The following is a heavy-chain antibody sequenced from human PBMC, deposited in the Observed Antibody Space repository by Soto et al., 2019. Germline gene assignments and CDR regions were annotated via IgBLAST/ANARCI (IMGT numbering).Heavy chain of an antibody. CDR1: GFTFSSYA. J-gene: IGHJ6*02. V-gene: IGHV3-23*01. Sequence: PGGSLRLSCAASGFTFSSYAMSWVRQAPGKGLEWVSAISGSGGSTYYADSVKGRFTISRDNSKNTLYLQMNSLGAEDTAVYYCANHVDRSAPDYYYGMDVWGQGTTVTVSS. CDR3: ANHVDRSAPDYYYGMDV. CDR2: ISGSGGST.